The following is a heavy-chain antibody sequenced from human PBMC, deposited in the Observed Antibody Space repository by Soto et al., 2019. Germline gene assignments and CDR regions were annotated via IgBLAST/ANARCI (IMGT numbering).Heavy chain of an antibody. Sequence: GGSLRLSCAASGFTFSSYAMSWVRQAPGKGLEWVSAISGSGGSTYYADSVKGRFTISRDNSKNTLYLQMNSLRSLTSDDTGVYYCARGGYYDNAWEKLSYYGLDVWGQGTTVTVSS. CDR1: GFTFSSYA. CDR2: ISGSGGST. V-gene: IGHV3-23*01. CDR3: ARGGYYDNAWEKLSYYGLDV. J-gene: IGHJ6*02. D-gene: IGHD3-22*01.